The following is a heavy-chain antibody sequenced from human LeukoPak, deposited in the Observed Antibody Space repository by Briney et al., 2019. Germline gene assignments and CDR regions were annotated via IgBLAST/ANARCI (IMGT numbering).Heavy chain of an antibody. CDR2: ISSSGSTI. Sequence: PGGSLRLSCAASGFTFSSYGMHWVRQAPGKGLEWVSYISSSGSTIYYADSVKGRFTISRDNAKNSLYLQMNSLRAEDTAVYYCAREDYYGSGSYYNEGYWGQGTLVTVSS. V-gene: IGHV3-48*04. D-gene: IGHD3-10*01. J-gene: IGHJ4*02. CDR3: AREDYYGSGSYYNEGY. CDR1: GFTFSSYG.